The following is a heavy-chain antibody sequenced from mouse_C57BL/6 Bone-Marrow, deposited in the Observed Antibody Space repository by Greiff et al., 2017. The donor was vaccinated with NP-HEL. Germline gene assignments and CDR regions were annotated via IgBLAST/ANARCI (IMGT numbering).Heavy chain of an antibody. V-gene: IGHV1-15*01. CDR1: GYTFTAYE. J-gene: IGHJ3*01. CDR2: IDPETGGT. CDR3: TLGFAY. Sequence: QVHVKQSGAELVRPGASVTLSCKASGYTFTAYEMHWVKQTPVHGLEWIGAIDPETGGTAYNQKFKGKAILTADKSSSTAYMELRSLTSEDSAVYYCTLGFAYWGQGTLVTVSA.